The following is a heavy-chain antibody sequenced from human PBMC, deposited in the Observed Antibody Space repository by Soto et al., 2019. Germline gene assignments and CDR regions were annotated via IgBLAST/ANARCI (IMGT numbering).Heavy chain of an antibody. CDR1: GGSISSGGYY. CDR3: ARVDYYDSSGYFYFDY. CDR2: IYYSGST. D-gene: IGHD3-22*01. Sequence: SETLSLTCTVSGGSISSGGYYWSWIRQHPGKGLEWIGYIYYSGSTYYNPSLKSRVTISVDTSKNQFSLKLSSVTAADTAVYYCARVDYYDSSGYFYFDYWGQGTLVTVYS. J-gene: IGHJ4*02. V-gene: IGHV4-31*03.